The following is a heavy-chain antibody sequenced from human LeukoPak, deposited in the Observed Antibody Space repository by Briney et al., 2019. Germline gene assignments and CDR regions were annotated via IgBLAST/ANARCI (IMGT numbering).Heavy chain of an antibody. CDR2: INHSGST. V-gene: IGHV4-34*01. D-gene: IGHD1-1*01. CDR3: ARDVHIYGNAFGV. Sequence: PSETLSLTCAVYGGSFSGYYWSWIRQPPGKGLEWIGEINHSGSTNYNPSLKSRVTISLDTSTNQFSLKLTSVTASDTAMYYCARDVHIYGNAFGVWGQGTMVTVSS. J-gene: IGHJ3*01. CDR1: GGSFSGYY.